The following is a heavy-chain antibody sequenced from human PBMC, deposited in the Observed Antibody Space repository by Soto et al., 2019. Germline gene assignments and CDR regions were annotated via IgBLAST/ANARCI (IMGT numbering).Heavy chain of an antibody. D-gene: IGHD1-26*01. CDR2: IGGSGGSI. J-gene: IGHJ4*02. Sequence: GGSLRLSCAASGFTFSTFSMNWVRQAPGKGLEWLSYIGGSGGSISYADSVKGRFTISRDNGKNTLYLQMSSLRDEDTAVYYCARDLAWAFDSWGQGDLVT. V-gene: IGHV3-48*02. CDR1: GFTFSTFS. CDR3: ARDLAWAFDS.